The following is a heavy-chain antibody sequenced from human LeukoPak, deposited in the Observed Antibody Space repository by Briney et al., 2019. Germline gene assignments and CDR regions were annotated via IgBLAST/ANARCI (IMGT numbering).Heavy chain of an antibody. D-gene: IGHD3-22*01. CDR2: MSYDGSNK. J-gene: IGHJ3*02. CDR1: GFAFTGYS. CDR3: ARAGGISMIRGLKVLNAFDI. Sequence: GGSLRLSCVVSGFAFTGYSMHWVRRAPGKGLEWVAVMSYDGSNKYHADSVKGRFTISRDTSKNTLFLQMNNLRTQDTAVYYCARAGGISMIRGLKVLNAFDIWGQGTMVTVSS. V-gene: IGHV3-30-3*01.